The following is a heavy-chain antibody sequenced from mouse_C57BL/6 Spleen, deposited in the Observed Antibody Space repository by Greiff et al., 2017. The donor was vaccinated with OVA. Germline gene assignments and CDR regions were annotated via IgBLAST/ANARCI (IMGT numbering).Heavy chain of an antibody. Sequence: EVQLQESGPGLVKPSQSLSLTCSVTGYSITSGYYWNWIRQFPGNKLEWMGYISYDGSNNYNPSLKNRISITRDTSKNQFFLKLNSVTTEDTATYYCARVGSNYLPYWYFDVWGTGTTVTVSS. J-gene: IGHJ1*03. CDR2: ISYDGSN. CDR3: ARVGSNYLPYWYFDV. V-gene: IGHV3-6*01. CDR1: GYSITSGYY. D-gene: IGHD2-5*01.